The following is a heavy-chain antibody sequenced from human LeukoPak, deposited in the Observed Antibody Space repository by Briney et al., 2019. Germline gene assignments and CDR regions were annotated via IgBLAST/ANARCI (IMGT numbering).Heavy chain of an antibody. J-gene: IGHJ4*02. V-gene: IGHV1-18*01. Sequence: ASVKVSCKASGYTFTSYGISWVRQAPGQGLEWMGWISAYNGNTNYAQKLQGRVTMTRDTSISTAYMELSRLRSDDTAVYYCARDLSVAAAFRGGWGQGTLVTVSS. D-gene: IGHD2-15*01. CDR1: GYTFTSYG. CDR3: ARDLSVAAAFRGG. CDR2: ISAYNGNT.